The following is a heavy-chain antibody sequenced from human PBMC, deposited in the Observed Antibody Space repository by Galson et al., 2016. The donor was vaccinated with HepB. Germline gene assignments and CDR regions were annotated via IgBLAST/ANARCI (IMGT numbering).Heavy chain of an antibody. J-gene: IGHJ4*02. CDR2: MSHSGST. V-gene: IGHV4-34*01. CDR1: GESFSGYF. D-gene: IGHD1-26*01. CDR3: ARQVGAKGWIDS. Sequence: ETLSLTCSFFGESFSGYFWTWIRQSPGVGLEWVGEMSHSGSTNYNPSLKSRVTISVDTSKNQLSLKLSSVTAADTAVYYCARQVGAKGWIDSWGQGTLVTVSS.